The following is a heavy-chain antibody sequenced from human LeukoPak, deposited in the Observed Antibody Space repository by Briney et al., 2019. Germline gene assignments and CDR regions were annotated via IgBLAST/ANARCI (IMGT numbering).Heavy chain of an antibody. CDR3: ASSPLAARPKLDY. D-gene: IGHD6-6*01. V-gene: IGHV3-23*01. CDR1: EFTFSNYA. Sequence: PGGSLRLSCAASEFTFSNYAMNWVRQAPGKRPEWVSGISSGGGSIYYADSVKGRFTISRDNSKNTLYLQVNSLRAEDTAVYYCASSPLAARPKLDYWGQGTLVTVSS. CDR2: ISSGGGSI. J-gene: IGHJ4*02.